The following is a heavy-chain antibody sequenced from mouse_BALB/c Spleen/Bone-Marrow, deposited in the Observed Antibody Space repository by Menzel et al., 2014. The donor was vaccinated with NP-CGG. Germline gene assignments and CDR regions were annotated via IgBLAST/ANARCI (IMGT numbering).Heavy chain of an antibody. Sequence: VQGVESGPGLVAPSQRAPITCTVSGFSLTSYGVHWVRQPPGKGLEWLVVIWSDGSTTYNSSLKSRLNIRKDNSKSQVFLKVNSLQTDDTAMYYCARTGTYYAMDYWGQGTSVTVSS. D-gene: IGHD4-1*01. CDR3: ARTGTYYAMDY. CDR2: IWSDGST. V-gene: IGHV2-6*02. CDR1: GFSLTSYG. J-gene: IGHJ4*01.